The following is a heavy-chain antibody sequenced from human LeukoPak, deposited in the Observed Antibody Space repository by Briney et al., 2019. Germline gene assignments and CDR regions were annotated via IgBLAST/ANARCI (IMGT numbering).Heavy chain of an antibody. CDR3: TRDRYGD. D-gene: IGHD5-18*01. CDR2: IKHDGSEE. J-gene: IGHJ4*02. V-gene: IGHV3-7*05. CDR1: GFTFSCSC. Sequence: GGSLRLSCVVSGFTFSCSCMSWVRQAPGKGLEWLANIKHDGSEEFYVDSLKGRFTISRDNAKSSLFLQMNSLRVEDTAVYYCTRDRYGDWGQGTLVSVSS.